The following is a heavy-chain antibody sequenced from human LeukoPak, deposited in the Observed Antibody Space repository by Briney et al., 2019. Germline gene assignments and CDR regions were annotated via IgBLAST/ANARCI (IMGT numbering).Heavy chain of an antibody. J-gene: IGHJ3*02. CDR1: GGSFSSYY. CDR2: IYYSGST. Sequence: SETLSLTCAVYGGSFSSYYWSWIRQPPGKGLEWIGYIYYSGSTNYNPSLKSRVTISVDTSKNQFSLKLSSVTAADTAVYYCARHSSGWYGDAFDIWGQGTMVTVSS. D-gene: IGHD6-19*01. V-gene: IGHV4-59*08. CDR3: ARHSSGWYGDAFDI.